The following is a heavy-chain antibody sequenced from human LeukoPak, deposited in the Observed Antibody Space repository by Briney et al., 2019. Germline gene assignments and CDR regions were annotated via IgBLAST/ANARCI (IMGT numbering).Heavy chain of an antibody. D-gene: IGHD1-26*01. CDR1: GYSISSGYY. CDR3: ARDRWVGATRY. J-gene: IGHJ4*02. CDR2: IYHSGST. Sequence: PSETLSLTCTVSGYSISSGYYWGWIRQPPGKGLEWIGSIYHSGSTYYNPSLKSRVTISVDTSKNQFSLKLSSVTAADTAVYYCARDRWVGATRYWGQGTLVTVSS. V-gene: IGHV4-38-2*02.